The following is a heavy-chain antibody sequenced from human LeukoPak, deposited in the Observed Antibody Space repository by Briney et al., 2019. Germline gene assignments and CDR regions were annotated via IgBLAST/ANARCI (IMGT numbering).Heavy chain of an antibody. V-gene: IGHV1-18*01. J-gene: IGHJ6*02. Sequence: GASVTVSCTASGGTFSSYAISWVRQAPGQGLEWMGWISAYNGNTNYAQKLQGRVTMTTDTSTSTAYMELRSLRSDDTAVYYCARGTGPRGDFWSGYYPYYYYYGMDVWGQGTTVTVSS. CDR1: GGTFSSYA. D-gene: IGHD3-3*01. CDR3: ARGTGPRGDFWSGYYPYYYYYGMDV. CDR2: ISAYNGNT.